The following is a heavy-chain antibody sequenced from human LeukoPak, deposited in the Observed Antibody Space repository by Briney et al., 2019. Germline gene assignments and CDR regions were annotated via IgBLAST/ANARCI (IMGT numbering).Heavy chain of an antibody. CDR3: ARLDYGVLFAFGI. J-gene: IGHJ3*02. CDR2: IYYSGNT. CDR1: GGSISRGDKF. V-gene: IGHV4-30-4*08. D-gene: IGHD4-17*01. Sequence: SETLSLTCTVSGGSISRGDKFWSWISQSPGKGLAWIGSIYYSGNTYYSPVLKSRVTLSAETSKNQFSLKLTSVTAADTAVYYCARLDYGVLFAFGIWGQGTMVTVSS.